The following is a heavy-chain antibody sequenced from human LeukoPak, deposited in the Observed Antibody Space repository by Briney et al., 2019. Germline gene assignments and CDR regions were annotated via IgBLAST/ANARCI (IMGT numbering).Heavy chain of an antibody. V-gene: IGHV3-48*03. J-gene: IGHJ6*02. CDR2: ISSSGSTI. CDR3: ARDNKQLVPFGYYYGMDV. CDR1: GFTFSSYE. Sequence: GGSLRLSCAASGFTFSSYEMNWVRQAPGKGLEWVSYISSSGSTIYYADSVKGRFTISRDNAKNSLHLQMNSLRAEDTAVYYCARDNKQLVPFGYYYGMDVWGQGTTVTVSS. D-gene: IGHD6-13*01.